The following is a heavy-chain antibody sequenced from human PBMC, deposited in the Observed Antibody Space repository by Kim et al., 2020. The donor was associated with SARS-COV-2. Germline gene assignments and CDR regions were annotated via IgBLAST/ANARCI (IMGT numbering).Heavy chain of an antibody. CDR2: NPNSGGT. CDR3: ARSWDV. J-gene: IGHJ6*02. Sequence: NPNSGGTNYAQKFQGRVTRTRDTSISTAYMELSRLRSDDTAVYYCARSWDVWGQGTTVTVSS. V-gene: IGHV1-2*02.